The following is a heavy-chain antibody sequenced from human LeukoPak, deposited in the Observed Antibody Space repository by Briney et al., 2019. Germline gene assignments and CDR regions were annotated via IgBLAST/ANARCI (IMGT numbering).Heavy chain of an antibody. CDR1: GGSISSSSYY. CDR3: ACIPRGVIDY. V-gene: IGHV4-39*01. D-gene: IGHD3-10*01. Sequence: SETLSLTCTVSGGSISSSSYYWGWIRQPPGKGLEWIGSIYYSGSTYYNPSLKSRVTISVDTSKNQFSLKLSSVTAADTAVYCCACIPRGVIDYWGQGTLVTVSS. J-gene: IGHJ4*02. CDR2: IYYSGST.